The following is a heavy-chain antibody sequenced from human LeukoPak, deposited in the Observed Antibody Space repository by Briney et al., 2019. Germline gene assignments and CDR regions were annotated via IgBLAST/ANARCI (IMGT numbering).Heavy chain of an antibody. CDR3: AQSLGSGNWIGNWFDP. V-gene: IGHV4-39*01. CDR1: GGSISSSSHS. D-gene: IGHD1-1*01. Sequence: SETLSLTCTVSGGSISSSSHSWGWIRQPPGKGLECTGTIYYTGRTYYNPSLESRLTISVDTSKNQFSLKLTSVTAEDTAIYYCAQSLGSGNWIGNWFDPWGRGTLVTVSS. J-gene: IGHJ5*02. CDR2: IYYTGRT.